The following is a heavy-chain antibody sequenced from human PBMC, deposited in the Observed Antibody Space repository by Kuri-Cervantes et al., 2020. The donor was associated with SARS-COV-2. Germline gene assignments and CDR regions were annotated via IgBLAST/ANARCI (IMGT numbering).Heavy chain of an antibody. V-gene: IGHV3-23*01. CDR1: GFTFSSYA. CDR2: ISGSGGST. D-gene: IGHD3-3*01. J-gene: IGHJ4*02. CDR3: AREAYYDFWSGYPLHFDY. Sequence: GESLKISCAASGFTFSSYAMSWVRQAPGKGLEWVSAISGSGGSTYYADSVKGRFTISRGNSKNSLYLQMNSLRAEDTAVYYCAREAYYDFWSGYPLHFDYWGQGTLVTVSS.